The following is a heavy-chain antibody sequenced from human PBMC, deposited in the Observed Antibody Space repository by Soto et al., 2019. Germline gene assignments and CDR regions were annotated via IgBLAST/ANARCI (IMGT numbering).Heavy chain of an antibody. D-gene: IGHD4-17*01. CDR1: GFTFSSYA. CDR3: AKIPTYGDYVDY. CDR2: ISGSGGSI. V-gene: IGHV3-23*01. Sequence: GGSLRLSCAASGFTFSSYAMSWVRQAPGKGLEWVSAISGSGGSIYYADSVKGRFTISRDNSKNTLYLQMNSLRAEDTAVYYCAKIPTYGDYVDYWGQGILVTVSS. J-gene: IGHJ4*02.